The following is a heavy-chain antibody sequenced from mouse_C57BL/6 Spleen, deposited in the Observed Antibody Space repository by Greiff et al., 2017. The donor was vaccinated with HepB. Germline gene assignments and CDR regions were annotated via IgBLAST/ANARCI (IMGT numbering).Heavy chain of an antibody. J-gene: IGHJ2*01. V-gene: IGHV1-15*01. D-gene: IGHD1-1*01. Sequence: VNVVESGAELVRPGASVTLTCKASGYTFTDYEMHWVKQTPVHGLEWIGAIDPETGGTAYNQKFKGKAILTADKSSSTAYMELRSLTSEDSAVYYCTGGYYGSSGTDYWGQGTTLTVSS. CDR2: IDPETGGT. CDR1: GYTFTDYE. CDR3: TGGYYGSSGTDY.